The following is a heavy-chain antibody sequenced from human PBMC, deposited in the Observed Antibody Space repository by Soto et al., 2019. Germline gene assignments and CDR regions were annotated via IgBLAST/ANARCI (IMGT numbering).Heavy chain of an antibody. J-gene: IGHJ5*02. Sequence: QGKLQESGPGLVKPSETLSLTCSVSGASITSHYWSWIRQAPGKGLEWIGFMYYSGSTHYNPSLKSPVTIAVDRSKNQFSLELTSVTAADTAIYYCARGSRLDLHLTWGQGILVTVSS. V-gene: IGHV4-59*11. D-gene: IGHD3-9*01. CDR3: ARGSRLDLHLT. CDR1: GASITSHY. CDR2: MYYSGST.